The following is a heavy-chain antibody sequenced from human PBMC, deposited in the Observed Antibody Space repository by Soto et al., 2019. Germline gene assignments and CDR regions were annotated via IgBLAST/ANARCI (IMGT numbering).Heavy chain of an antibody. Sequence: GGSLRLSCGVSGFTVSGNSLSWVRQAPGKGLECVSVISGDGGSTHYADSVKSRFTISRDNSNNMMYLQMNSLRAEDTAVYYCAKVGGFGPWGQGTLVTVSS. D-gene: IGHD4-17*01. V-gene: IGHV3-23*01. CDR1: GFTVSGNS. CDR2: ISGDGGST. J-gene: IGHJ5*02. CDR3: AKVGGFGP.